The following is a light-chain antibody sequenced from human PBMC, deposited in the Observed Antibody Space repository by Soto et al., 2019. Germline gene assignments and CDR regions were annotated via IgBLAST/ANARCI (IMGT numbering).Light chain of an antibody. J-gene: IGKJ5*01. Sequence: EVVLTQSPGTLSLSPGEGATLSCRTSQSLGGNYLAWYQQKPGQAPRLLIYGAFNRATGIPVRFSGSGSGTDFTFTISRLEPEDFAVYFCQQYGVSPITFGQGTRLEIK. CDR3: QQYGVSPIT. V-gene: IGKV3-20*01. CDR1: QSLGGNY. CDR2: GAF.